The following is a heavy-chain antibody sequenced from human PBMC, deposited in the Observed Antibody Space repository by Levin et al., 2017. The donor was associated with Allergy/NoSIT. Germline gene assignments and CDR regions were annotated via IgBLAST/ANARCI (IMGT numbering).Heavy chain of an antibody. CDR2: INPKSGGT. CDR1: GYTFTGHY. Sequence: GESLKISCKASGYTFTGHYIHWVRQAPGQGLEWMGWINPKSGGTNYAQKFQGRVTMTRDTSITTAYMELNTLKSDDTAIYFCARELAGVGWHEGSDYWGQGTLVTVSS. CDR3: ARELAGVGWHEGSDY. D-gene: IGHD6-19*01. V-gene: IGHV1-2*02. J-gene: IGHJ4*02.